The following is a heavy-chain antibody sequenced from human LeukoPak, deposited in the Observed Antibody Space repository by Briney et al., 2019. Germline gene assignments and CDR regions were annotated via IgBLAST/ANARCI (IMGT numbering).Heavy chain of an antibody. CDR3: ARAGENYYDFYY. V-gene: IGHV1-46*01. CDR2: FNPSGSST. Sequence: ASVKVSCKASGYTFTSFYMHWVRQAPGQGLEWMGIFNPSGSSTTYEQKFQGRVTMTRDTYTSIVYMELSSLGSEDTAVYYCARAGENYYDFYYWGQGTLVTVSS. J-gene: IGHJ4*02. CDR1: GYTFTSFY. D-gene: IGHD1-26*01.